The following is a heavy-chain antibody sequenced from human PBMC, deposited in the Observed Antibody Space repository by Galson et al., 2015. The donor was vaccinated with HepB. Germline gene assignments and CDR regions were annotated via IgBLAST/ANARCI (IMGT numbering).Heavy chain of an antibody. Sequence: SVKVSCKASGYTFTSYDINWVRQATGQGLEWMGWMNPNSGNTGYAQKFQGRVTMTRNTSISTAYMELSSLRSEDTAVYYCARGRDFWSGYYYYYYYYYMDVWGKGTTVTVSS. CDR3: ARGRDFWSGYYYYYYYYYMDV. CDR2: MNPNSGNT. CDR1: GYTFTSYD. V-gene: IGHV1-8*01. J-gene: IGHJ6*03. D-gene: IGHD3-3*01.